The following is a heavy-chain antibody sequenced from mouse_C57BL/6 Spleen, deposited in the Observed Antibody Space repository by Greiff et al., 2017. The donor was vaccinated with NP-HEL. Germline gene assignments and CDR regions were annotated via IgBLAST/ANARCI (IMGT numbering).Heavy chain of an antibody. V-gene: IGHV1-26*01. Sequence: EVQLQQSGPELVKPGASVKISCKASGYTFTDYYMNWVKQSHGKSLEWIGDINPNNGGTSYNQKFKGKATLTVDKSSSTAYMELRSLTSEDSAVYYCASGYYGSRFAYWGQGTLVTVSA. J-gene: IGHJ3*01. CDR1: GYTFTDYY. CDR2: INPNNGGT. CDR3: ASGYYGSRFAY. D-gene: IGHD1-1*01.